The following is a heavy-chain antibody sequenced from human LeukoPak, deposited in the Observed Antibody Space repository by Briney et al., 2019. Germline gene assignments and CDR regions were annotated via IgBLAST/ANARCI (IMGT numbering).Heavy chain of an antibody. CDR2: IYYSGST. CDR1: GGSISSSSYY. J-gene: IGHJ4*02. D-gene: IGHD6-19*01. CDR3: ARLVAGSVSDY. Sequence: SETLSLTCTVSGGSISSSSYYWGWIRQPPGKGLEWIGSIYYSGSTYYNPSLKSRVTISVDTSKNQFSLKLSSVTAADTAVYYCARLVAGSVSDYWGQGTLVTVSS. V-gene: IGHV4-39*01.